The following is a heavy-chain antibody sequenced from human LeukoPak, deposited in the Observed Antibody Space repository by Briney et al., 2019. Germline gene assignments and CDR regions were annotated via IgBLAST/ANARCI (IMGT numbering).Heavy chain of an antibody. CDR3: AIFTSGWYQYYYYYYMDV. CDR2: IMEDGTER. D-gene: IGHD6-19*01. J-gene: IGHJ6*03. V-gene: IGHV3-7*01. CDR1: GSTFSSYC. Sequence: GGSLRLSCAASGSTFSSYCMSWVRQAPGKGLEWVATIMEDGTERYYVDSVKGRFSISRDNAKNSLYLQMNGLRAEDTAVYYCAIFTSGWYQYYYYYYMDVWGKGTTVTVSS.